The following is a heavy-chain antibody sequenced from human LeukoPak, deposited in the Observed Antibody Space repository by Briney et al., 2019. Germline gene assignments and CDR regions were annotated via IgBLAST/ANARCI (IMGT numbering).Heavy chain of an antibody. V-gene: IGHV1-2*06. CDR3: ARAHHDILTGYYPNYFDY. Sequence: GASVKVSCKASGYTFTGYYMHWVRQAPGQGLEWMGRINPNSGGTNYAQKFQGRVTMTRDTSISTAYMELSRLRSDDTAAYYCARAHHDILTGYYPNYFDYWGQGTLVTVSS. D-gene: IGHD3-9*01. J-gene: IGHJ4*02. CDR1: GYTFTGYY. CDR2: INPNSGGT.